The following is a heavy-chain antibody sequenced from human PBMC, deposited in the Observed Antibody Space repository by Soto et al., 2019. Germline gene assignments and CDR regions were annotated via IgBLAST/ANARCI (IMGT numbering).Heavy chain of an antibody. CDR3: SKDRYCSSSSRSFRGHP. Sequence: EVQLLESGGGLVQPGGSLRLSCAASGFTFSSYAMSWVRQAPGKGLEWVSAISGSGGSTYYADSVKGRFTISRDNSKKTPYLQMNSLRAEDTAVYYFSKDRYCSSSSRSFRGHPWGQGTLVTVSS. V-gene: IGHV3-23*01. CDR2: ISGSGGST. CDR1: GFTFSSYA. D-gene: IGHD2-2*01. J-gene: IGHJ5*02.